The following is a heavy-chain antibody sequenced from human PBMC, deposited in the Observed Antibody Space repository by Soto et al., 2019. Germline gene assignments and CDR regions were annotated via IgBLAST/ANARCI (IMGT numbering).Heavy chain of an antibody. J-gene: IGHJ4*02. D-gene: IGHD2-21*01. Sequence: GGSLRLSCEVTGFTFSDHYMDWVRQAPGKGLEWVGRSRNKANSFSTAYAPSVKGRFTISRDDSKSSLYLQMNSLKTDDTAVYYCTRIAYNYGPGDYWGQGTLVTVSS. CDR1: GFTFSDHY. CDR3: TRIAYNYGPGDY. CDR2: SRNKANSFST. V-gene: IGHV3-72*01.